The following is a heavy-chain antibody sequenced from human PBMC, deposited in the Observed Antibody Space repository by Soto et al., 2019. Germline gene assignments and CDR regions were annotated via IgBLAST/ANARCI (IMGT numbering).Heavy chain of an antibody. Sequence: QVQLVESGGGVVQPGRSLRLSCVASGFTFSSYGMHWVRQAPGKGLEWVAIISYDGSNTYYADSVKGRFTISRDNSKNTXYXXMNSVRAEDTSVYYCAKEGGLSGSYYISSSYYFDYWGQGTLVTVSS. V-gene: IGHV3-30*18. CDR2: ISYDGSNT. CDR3: AKEGGLSGSYYISSSYYFDY. CDR1: GFTFSSYG. J-gene: IGHJ4*02. D-gene: IGHD1-26*01.